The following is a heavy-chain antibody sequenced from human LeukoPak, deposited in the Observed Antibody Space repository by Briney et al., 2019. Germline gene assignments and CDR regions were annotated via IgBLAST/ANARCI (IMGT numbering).Heavy chain of an antibody. J-gene: IGHJ6*03. CDR1: GFTISDYS. CDR3: ARDRSCTGGSCYMDV. CDR2: ISSGGTTI. V-gene: IGHV3-11*01. Sequence: GGSLRLSCAASGFTISDYSMSWIRQAPGKGLEWVSHISSGGTTIYYADSVKGRFTISSDNAKNSLDLQMNSLRVEDTAVYYCARDRSCTGGSCYMDVWGRGTTVTVSS. D-gene: IGHD2-15*01.